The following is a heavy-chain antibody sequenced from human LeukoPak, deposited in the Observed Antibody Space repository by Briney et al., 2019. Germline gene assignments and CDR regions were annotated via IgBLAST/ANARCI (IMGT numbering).Heavy chain of an antibody. CDR1: EFTFSNFA. J-gene: IGHJ3*02. D-gene: IGHD3-22*01. CDR3: AKDLLQTFFFDSSGYYSDAFGM. CDR2: ISGSGDNT. Sequence: GGSLRLSCAASEFTFSNFAMSWVRQAPGKGLEWVSTISGSGDNTYYADSVKGLFTISRDNSKNTLSLHMNTLRAEDTAVYYCAKDLLQTFFFDSSGYYSDAFGMWGQGTMVTVSP. V-gene: IGHV3-23*01.